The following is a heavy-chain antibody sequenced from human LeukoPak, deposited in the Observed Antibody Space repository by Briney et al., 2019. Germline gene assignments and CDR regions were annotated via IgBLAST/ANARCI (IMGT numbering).Heavy chain of an antibody. CDR2: ISGSGGST. Sequence: GGSLRLSCAASGFSFSSHWMNWVRQAPGKGLEWVSAISGSGGSTYYADSVKGRFTISRDNSKNTLYLQMNSLRAEDTAVYYCAKTLTTVTKRYWYFDLWGRGTLVTVSS. J-gene: IGHJ2*01. V-gene: IGHV3-23*01. D-gene: IGHD4-17*01. CDR1: GFSFSSHW. CDR3: AKTLTTVTKRYWYFDL.